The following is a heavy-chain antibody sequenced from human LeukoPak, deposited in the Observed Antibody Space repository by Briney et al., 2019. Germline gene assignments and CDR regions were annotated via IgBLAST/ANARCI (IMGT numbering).Heavy chain of an antibody. CDR2: IVPIFGTA. D-gene: IGHD2-15*01. V-gene: IGHV1-69*13. CDR1: GGTFSSYA. Sequence: SVKVSCKASGGTFSSYAISWVRQAPGQGLEWMGGIVPIFGTANYAQKFQGRVTITADESTSTAYMELSSLRSEDTAVYYCARGRYCSGGSCLKPLDYWGQGTLVTVSS. J-gene: IGHJ4*02. CDR3: ARGRYCSGGSCLKPLDY.